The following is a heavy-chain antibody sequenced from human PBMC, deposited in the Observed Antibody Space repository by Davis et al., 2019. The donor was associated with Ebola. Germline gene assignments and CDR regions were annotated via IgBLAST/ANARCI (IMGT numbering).Heavy chain of an antibody. CDR1: GFTFSSYA. J-gene: IGHJ6*02. CDR2: ISGSGGST. Sequence: GESLKISCAASGFTFSSYAMNWVRQAPGKGLEWVSAISGSGGSTYYAESVKGRFTISRDNSKNMVNLQMNSLRPDDTAVYHCARAKTTSGVDLGGIYSMDVWGQGTTVTVSS. V-gene: IGHV3-23*01. CDR3: ARAKTTSGVDLGGIYSMDV. D-gene: IGHD3-3*01.